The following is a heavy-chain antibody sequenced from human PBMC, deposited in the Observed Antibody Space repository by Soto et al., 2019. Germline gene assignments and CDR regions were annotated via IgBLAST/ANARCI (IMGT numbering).Heavy chain of an antibody. CDR1: GGSISSYY. V-gene: IGHV4-59*01. Sequence: SETLSLTCTVSGGSISSYYWSWIRQPPGKGLEWIGYIYYSGSTNYNPSLKSRVTISVDTSKNQFSLKLSSVTAADTAVYYCARSPTSMVRGVIRGLLDYWGQGTLVTVSS. CDR3: ARSPTSMVRGVIRGLLDY. CDR2: IYYSGST. J-gene: IGHJ4*02. D-gene: IGHD3-10*01.